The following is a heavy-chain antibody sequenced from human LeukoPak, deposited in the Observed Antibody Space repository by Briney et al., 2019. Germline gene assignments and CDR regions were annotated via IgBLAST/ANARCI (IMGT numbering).Heavy chain of an antibody. J-gene: IGHJ5*02. CDR1: GFTVSSNY. Sequence: GSLRLSCAASGFTVSSNYMSWVRQAPGKGLEWIGSIYYSGSTYYNPSLKSRVTISVDTSKNQFSLKLSSVTAADTAVYYCARRGDSSSWYWFDPWGQGTLVTVSS. CDR2: IYYSGST. V-gene: IGHV4-39*01. CDR3: ARRGDSSSWYWFDP. D-gene: IGHD6-13*01.